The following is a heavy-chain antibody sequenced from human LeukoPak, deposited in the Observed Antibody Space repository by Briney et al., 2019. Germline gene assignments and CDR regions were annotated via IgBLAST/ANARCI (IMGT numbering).Heavy chain of an antibody. D-gene: IGHD3-10*01. CDR1: GYTFTSYG. V-gene: IGHV1-18*01. J-gene: IGHJ4*02. Sequence: ASVKVSCKASGYTFTSYGISWVRQAPGQGLEWMGWISAYNGNTNYAQKLQGRVTMTTDTSTSTAYMELRSLRSDDTAVYYCARDSEKVLLWLGELSPPDYWGQGTLVTVSS. CDR2: ISAYNGNT. CDR3: ARDSEKVLLWLGELSPPDY.